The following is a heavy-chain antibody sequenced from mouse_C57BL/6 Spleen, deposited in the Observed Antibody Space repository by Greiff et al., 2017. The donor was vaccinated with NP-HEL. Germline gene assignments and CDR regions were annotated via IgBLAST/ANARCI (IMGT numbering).Heavy chain of an antibody. V-gene: IGHV1-69*01. J-gene: IGHJ2*01. Sequence: QVQLQQPGAELVMPGASVKLSCKASGYTFTSYWMHWVKQRPGQGLEWIGEIDPSDSYTNYNQKFKGKSTLTVDKSSSTAYMQLSSLTSEDSAVYYCARWGENYEDYGGQGTTLTVSS. CDR1: GYTFTSYW. CDR2: IDPSDSYT. D-gene: IGHD2-4*01. CDR3: ARWGENYEDY.